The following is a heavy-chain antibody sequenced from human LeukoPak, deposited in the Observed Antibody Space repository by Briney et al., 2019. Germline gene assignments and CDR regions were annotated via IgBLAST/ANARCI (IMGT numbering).Heavy chain of an antibody. CDR2: IIPIFGTA. J-gene: IGHJ6*03. Sequence: EASVKVSCKASGGTFSSYAISWVRQAPGQGLEWMGGIIPIFGTANYAQKFQGRVTITADKSTSTAYMELSSLRSEDTAVYYCALGQPSDGSGSYYKGFPYYYYMDVWGKGTTVTVSS. V-gene: IGHV1-69*06. D-gene: IGHD3-10*01. CDR1: GGTFSSYA. CDR3: ALGQPSDGSGSYYKGFPYYYYMDV.